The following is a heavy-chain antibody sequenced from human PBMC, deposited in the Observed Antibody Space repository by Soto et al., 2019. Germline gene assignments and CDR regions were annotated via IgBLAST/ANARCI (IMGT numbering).Heavy chain of an antibody. D-gene: IGHD4-17*01. J-gene: IGHJ3*02. V-gene: IGHV3-33*01. CDR3: ARDRPSYGRLDAFDI. CDR2: IWYDGSNK. CDR1: GFTFSSYG. Sequence: GGSLRLSCAASGFTFSSYGMHWVRQAPGKGLEWVAVIWYDGSNKYYADSVKGRFTISRDNSKNTLYLQMNSLRAEDTAVYYCARDRPSYGRLDAFDIWGQGTMVTVSS.